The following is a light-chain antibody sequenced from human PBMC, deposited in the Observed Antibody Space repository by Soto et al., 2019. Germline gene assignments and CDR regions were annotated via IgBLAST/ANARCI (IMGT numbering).Light chain of an antibody. Sequence: EVVMTQSPATPSLSPGERATLSCRASQTVSRNLAWYQQRPGQAPRLLIYDISNRAAGVPARFSGSGSETEFTLTIRSMKSEDFAVYFCQQYNNRPSFGQGTRLEIK. J-gene: IGKJ5*01. CDR3: QQYNNRPS. V-gene: IGKV3-15*01. CDR1: QTVSRN. CDR2: DIS.